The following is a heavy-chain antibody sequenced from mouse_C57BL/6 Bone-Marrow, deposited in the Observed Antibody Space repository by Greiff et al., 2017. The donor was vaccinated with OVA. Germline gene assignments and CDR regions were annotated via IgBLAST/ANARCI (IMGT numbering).Heavy chain of an antibody. J-gene: IGHJ2*01. CDR1: GFSLTSYA. CDR2: IWTGGGT. Sequence: VMLVESGPGLVAPSQRLSITCTVSGFSLTSYAISWVRQPPGKGLEWLGVIWTGGGTNYNSALKSRLSISKDNSKSQVFLKMNSLQTDDTARYYCARTSYGNYPYYFDYWGQGTTLTVSS. CDR3: ARTSYGNYPYYFDY. D-gene: IGHD2-10*01. V-gene: IGHV2-9-1*01.